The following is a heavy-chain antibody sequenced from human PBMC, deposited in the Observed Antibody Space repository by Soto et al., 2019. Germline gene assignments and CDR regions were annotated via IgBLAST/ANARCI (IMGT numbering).Heavy chain of an antibody. V-gene: IGHV4-39*01. J-gene: IGHJ3*02. D-gene: IGHD1-26*01. CDR3: ARHGITGSYYDAFDI. CDR2: IKYSGTT. CDR1: GGSISSSRCN. Sequence: PXXTLSLPYTVSGGSISSSRCNWGSIRQHPGKGLEWIASIKYSGTTFYNPSLKSRVTLSVDTSKNQFALKLSSVTAEETAVYYCARHGITGSYYDAFDIWGQGTMVTVSS.